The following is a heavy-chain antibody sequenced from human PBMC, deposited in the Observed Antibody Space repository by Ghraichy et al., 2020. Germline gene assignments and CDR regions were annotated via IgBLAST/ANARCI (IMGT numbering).Heavy chain of an antibody. CDR2: IYYSGST. Sequence: SETLSLTCTVSGGSISSSSYYWGWIRKPPGKGLEWIGSIYYSGSTYYNPSLKSRVTISVDTSKNQFSLKLSSVTAADTAVYYCARGGSGYSSGWYLAWGQGTLVTVSS. CDR3: ARGGSGYSSGWYLA. V-gene: IGHV4-39*01. J-gene: IGHJ4*02. D-gene: IGHD6-19*01. CDR1: GGSISSSSYY.